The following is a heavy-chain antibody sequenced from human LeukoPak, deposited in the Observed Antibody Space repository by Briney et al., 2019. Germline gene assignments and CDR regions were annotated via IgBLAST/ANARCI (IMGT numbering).Heavy chain of an antibody. CDR1: GYTFTSYY. CDR2: INPSGGST. V-gene: IGHV1-46*01. D-gene: IGHD6-19*01. J-gene: IGHJ4*02. Sequence: ASVKVSCKASGYTFTSYYMHWVRQAPGQGLEWMGIINPSGGSTSYAQKFQGRVTMTRDTSTSTVYMELSSLRSDDTAVYYCARDSSGWYFDYWGQGTLVTVSS. CDR3: ARDSSGWYFDY.